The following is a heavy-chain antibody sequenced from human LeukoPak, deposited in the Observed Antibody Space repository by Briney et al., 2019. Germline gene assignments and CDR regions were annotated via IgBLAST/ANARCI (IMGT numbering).Heavy chain of an antibody. CDR1: GGSLSPYY. CDR2: ISYSGST. D-gene: IGHD1-26*01. CDR3: ARARYREINYAYAGGFYYMDV. Sequence: SETLSLTCTVSGGSLSPYYWSWIRQSPGKGLEWIGYISYSGSTNSHPPLKSRVTISVDMSKPQFYLELSSVTAADTAVYYCARARYREINYAYAGGFYYMDVWGKGTTVTVSS. V-gene: IGHV4-59*01. J-gene: IGHJ6*03.